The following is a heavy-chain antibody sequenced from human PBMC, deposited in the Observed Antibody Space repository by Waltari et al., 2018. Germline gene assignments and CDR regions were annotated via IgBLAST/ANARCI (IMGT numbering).Heavy chain of an antibody. Sequence: QVQLVQSGAEVKKPGASVKVSCKASGYTFTGYYMHWVRQAPGQGLEWMGWINPNSGGTNNAQKFQGRVTMTRDTSISTAYMELSRLRSDDTAVYYCARDKFGSNWNYVLWGQGTLVTVSS. CDR3: ARDKFGSNWNYVL. D-gene: IGHD1-7*01. J-gene: IGHJ4*02. V-gene: IGHV1-2*02. CDR1: GYTFTGYY. CDR2: INPNSGGT.